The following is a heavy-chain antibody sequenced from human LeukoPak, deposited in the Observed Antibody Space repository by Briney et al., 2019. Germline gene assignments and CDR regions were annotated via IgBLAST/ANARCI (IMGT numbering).Heavy chain of an antibody. CDR3: ATYSNWVAGDV. CDR1: GFTFSATW. CDR2: IKDDGGEP. J-gene: IGHJ6*02. D-gene: IGHD6-13*01. V-gene: IGHV3-7*01. Sequence: GGSPSIYCVASGFTFSATWMNKVRQAARAGLEGVAAIKDDGGEPDYVDSLKRRFPTSRDNAKISHYLQMTSLRAEDTAVYYCATYSNWVAGDVWGQGTTVSVSS.